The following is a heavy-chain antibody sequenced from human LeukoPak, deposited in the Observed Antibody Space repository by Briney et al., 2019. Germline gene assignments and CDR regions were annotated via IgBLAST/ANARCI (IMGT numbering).Heavy chain of an antibody. CDR2: IYHSGST. CDR1: GGSISSSNW. V-gene: IGHV4-4*02. D-gene: IGHD2-21*01. CDR3: ARGTYCGGSCYSGTEY. J-gene: IGHJ4*02. Sequence: SETLSLTCAVSGGSISSSNWWSWVRQPPGKGLEWIGEIYHSGSTNYNPSLKSRVTISVDKSKNQFSLKLSSVTAADTAVYYCARGTYCGGSCYSGTEYWGQGAPVTVSS.